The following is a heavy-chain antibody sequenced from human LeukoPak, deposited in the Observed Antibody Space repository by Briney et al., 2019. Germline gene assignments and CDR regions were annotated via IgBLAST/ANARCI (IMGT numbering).Heavy chain of an antibody. D-gene: IGHD6-13*01. V-gene: IGHV4-39*07. CDR2: IFYTGRT. CDR1: GGSISSSTYY. J-gene: IGHJ4*02. Sequence: SETLSLTCTVSGGSISSSTYYWGWIRQPPGKGLEWIGSIFYTGRTYYNPSLKSRVTMSVDTSKNQFSLRLGSVNAADTAVYYCARDILATSIAAPYYWGQGTLVTVSS. CDR3: ARDILATSIAAPYY.